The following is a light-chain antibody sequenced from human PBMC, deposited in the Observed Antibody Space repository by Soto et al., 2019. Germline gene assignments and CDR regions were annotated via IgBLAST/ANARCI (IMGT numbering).Light chain of an antibody. Sequence: EIVMKQSPATLSVSPGERAALSCRASQSVSSKLAWYRQRPVQAPRLVIYDTSTRATGVPARFSGSGSGTEFTLTISSLQSEDFGVYYCQQYNDGCSITFGQGTRLEIK. CDR2: DTS. J-gene: IGKJ5*01. V-gene: IGKV3-15*01. CDR1: QSVSSK. CDR3: QQYNDGCSIT.